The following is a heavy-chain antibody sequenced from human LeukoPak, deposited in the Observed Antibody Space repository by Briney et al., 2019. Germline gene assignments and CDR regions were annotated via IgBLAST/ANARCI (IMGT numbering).Heavy chain of an antibody. CDR1: GFTFSTYS. V-gene: IGHV3-21*05. D-gene: IGHD2-15*01. J-gene: IGHJ4*02. CDR2: ISSSSSHI. Sequence: SGGSLRLSCAASGFTFSTYSMNWVRQAPGKGLEWVSYISSSSSHIYYADSVKGRFTISRDNAKNSLYLQMNSLRAEDTVVYYCARDRVAAFDYWGQGTLVTVSS. CDR3: ARDRVAAFDY.